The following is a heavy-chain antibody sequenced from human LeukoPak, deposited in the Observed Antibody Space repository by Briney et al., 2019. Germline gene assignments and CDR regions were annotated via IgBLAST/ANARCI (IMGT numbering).Heavy chain of an antibody. CDR2: IKQDGSEK. J-gene: IGHJ4*02. Sequence: PGGSLRLSCAASGFTVSSNYMSWVRQAPGKGLEWVANIKQDGSEKYYVDSVKGRFTISRDNAKNSLYLQMNSLRAEDTAVYYCARGGSVVPAAIQYPFDYWGQGTLVTVSS. CDR1: GFTVSSNY. D-gene: IGHD2-2*02. CDR3: ARGGSVVPAAIQYPFDY. V-gene: IGHV3-7*01.